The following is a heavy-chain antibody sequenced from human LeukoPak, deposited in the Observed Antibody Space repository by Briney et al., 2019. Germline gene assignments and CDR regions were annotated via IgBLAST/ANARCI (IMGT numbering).Heavy chain of an antibody. Sequence: SETLSLTCAVYGGSFSGYYWSWIRQPPGKGLEWIGEINHSGSANYNPSLKSRVTISVDTSKNQFSLKLSSVTAADTAVYYCARGNYYDSSGYYGYWGQGTLVTVSS. V-gene: IGHV4-34*01. CDR2: INHSGSA. CDR1: GGSFSGYY. D-gene: IGHD3-22*01. CDR3: ARGNYYDSSGYYGY. J-gene: IGHJ4*02.